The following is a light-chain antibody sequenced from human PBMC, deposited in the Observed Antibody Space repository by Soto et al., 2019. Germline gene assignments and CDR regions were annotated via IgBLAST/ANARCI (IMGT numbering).Light chain of an antibody. Sequence: QSALTQPPSASGSPGQSVTISCTGTSSDDGGYNYVSWYQQHPGKAPKLMIYAVSERPSGVPDRFSGSKSGNTASLTVSGLQAEDEADYYCTSYAGRNTLIFGGGTKLTVL. CDR1: SSDDGGYNY. J-gene: IGLJ2*01. CDR2: AVS. CDR3: TSYAGRNTLI. V-gene: IGLV2-8*01.